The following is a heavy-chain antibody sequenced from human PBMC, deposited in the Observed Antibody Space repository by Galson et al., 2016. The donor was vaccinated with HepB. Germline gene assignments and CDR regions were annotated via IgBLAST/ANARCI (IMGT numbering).Heavy chain of an antibody. CDR1: GFSFSNYA. D-gene: IGHD2-2*01. J-gene: IGHJ4*02. CDR3: AFPWGGCSSTTCYFDFDF. CDR2: ISGSGDST. V-gene: IGHV3-23*01. Sequence: SLRLSCAASGFSFSNYAMSWVRQAPGKGLEWVSVISGSGDSTYYADSVKGRFTISRDNSKKTLFLQMDSLRAEDAAVYYCAFPWGGCSSTTCYFDFDFWGQGTLVTVSS.